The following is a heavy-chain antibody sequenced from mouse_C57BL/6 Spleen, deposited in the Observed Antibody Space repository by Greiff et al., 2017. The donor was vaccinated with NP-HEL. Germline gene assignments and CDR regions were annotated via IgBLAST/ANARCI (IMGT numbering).Heavy chain of an antibody. V-gene: IGHV14-3*01. D-gene: IGHD2-5*01. Sequence: VQLQQSVAELVRPGASVKLSCTASGFNIKNTYMHWVKQRPEQGLEWIARIDPANGNTKYSPKVQGKVTITADTASNTDYLQLSRLTSEDTAIYYCGRSGNYYSNDEAMDYWGQGNSVTVSS. CDR3: GRSGNYYSNDEAMDY. J-gene: IGHJ4*01. CDR2: IDPANGNT. CDR1: GFNIKNTY.